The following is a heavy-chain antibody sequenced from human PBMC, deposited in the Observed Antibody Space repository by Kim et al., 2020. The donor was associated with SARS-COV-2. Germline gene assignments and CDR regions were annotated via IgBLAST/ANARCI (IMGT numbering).Heavy chain of an antibody. D-gene: IGHD2-2*01. CDR2: IYTSGST. CDR3: ARESDCSSTSCYYYYYYYMDV. V-gene: IGHV4-4*07. J-gene: IGHJ6*03. Sequence: SETLSLTCTVSGGSISSYYWSWNRQRDGKGLEWIGRIYTSGSTNYNPSLKSRVHMSVDTSKNQFSLKLSSVTAADTAVYYCARESDCSSTSCYYYYYYYMDVWGKGTTVTVSS. CDR1: GGSISSYY.